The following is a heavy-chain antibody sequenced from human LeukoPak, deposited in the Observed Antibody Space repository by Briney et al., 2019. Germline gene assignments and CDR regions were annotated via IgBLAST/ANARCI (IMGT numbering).Heavy chain of an antibody. Sequence: GASVKVSCKASGGTFSSYAISWVRQAPGQGLEWMGGIIPIFGTANYAQKFQGRVTITADESKSTAYMELSSLRSEDTAVYYCARDILTGYYSGPRRFDYWGQGTLVTVSS. J-gene: IGHJ4*02. CDR3: ARDILTGYYSGPRRFDY. V-gene: IGHV1-69*13. CDR2: IIPIFGTA. CDR1: GGTFSSYA. D-gene: IGHD3-9*01.